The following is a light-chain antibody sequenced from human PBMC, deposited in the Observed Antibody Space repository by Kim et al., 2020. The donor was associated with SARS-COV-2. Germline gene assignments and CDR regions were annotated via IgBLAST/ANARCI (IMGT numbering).Light chain of an antibody. Sequence: NTVTIPCTRSSGSIASNYVQWYQQRPGSSPTTVIYEDNQRPSGVPDRFSGSIDSSSNSASLTISGLKTEDEADYYCQSYDSSNVVFGGGTQLTVL. V-gene: IGLV6-57*01. J-gene: IGLJ2*01. CDR1: SGSIASNY. CDR2: EDN. CDR3: QSYDSSNVV.